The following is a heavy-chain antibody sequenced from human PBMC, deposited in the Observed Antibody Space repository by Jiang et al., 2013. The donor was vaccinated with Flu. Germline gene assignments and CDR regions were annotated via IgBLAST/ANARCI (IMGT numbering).Heavy chain of an antibody. D-gene: IGHD3-22*01. CDR3: ARSGSEVHPALL. CDR2: VFYTGST. J-gene: IGHJ4*02. Sequence: SGPGLVKPSETLSLTCTVSGGSISGHYWTWIRQPPGKGLEWIGYVFYTGSTNYNPSFKSRVTISLDTSKNQFSLKLSSVTAADTAVYFCARSGSEVHPALLWGQGTLVTVSS. CDR1: GGSISGHY. V-gene: IGHV4-59*11.